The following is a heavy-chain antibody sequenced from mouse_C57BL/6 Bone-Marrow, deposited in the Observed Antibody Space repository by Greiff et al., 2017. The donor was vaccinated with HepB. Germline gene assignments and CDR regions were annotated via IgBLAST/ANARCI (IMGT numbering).Heavy chain of an antibody. D-gene: IGHD1-1*01. CDR3: ASKCIYYDGSSYVFGAMDY. Sequence: VQLQQSGAELAKPGASVKLSCKASGYTFTSYWMHWVKQRPGQGLEWIGYINPSSGYTKYNQKFKDKATLTADKSSSTAYMQLSSLTYEDSAVYYCASKCIYYDGSSYVFGAMDYWGQGTSGTVSS. V-gene: IGHV1-7*01. CDR1: GYTFTSYW. J-gene: IGHJ4*01. CDR2: INPSSGYT.